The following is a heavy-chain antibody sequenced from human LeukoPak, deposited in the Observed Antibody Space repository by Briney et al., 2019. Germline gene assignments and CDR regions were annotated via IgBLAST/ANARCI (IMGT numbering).Heavy chain of an antibody. CDR3: ARLAPKERGYSYGLHPLLDY. CDR1: GGSFSGYY. CDR2: INHSGST. Sequence: SETLSLTCAVYGGSFSGYYWSWIRQPPGKGLEWIGEINHSGSTNYNPSLKSRVTISVDTSKNQFSLKLSSVTAADTAVYYCARLAPKERGYSYGLHPLLDYWGQGTLVTVSS. D-gene: IGHD5-18*01. J-gene: IGHJ4*02. V-gene: IGHV4-34*01.